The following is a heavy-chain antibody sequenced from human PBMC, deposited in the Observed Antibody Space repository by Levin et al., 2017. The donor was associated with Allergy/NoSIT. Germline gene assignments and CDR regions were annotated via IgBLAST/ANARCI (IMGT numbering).Heavy chain of an antibody. CDR1: GGTFSSYT. V-gene: IGHV1-69*02. CDR2: IIPILGIA. J-gene: IGHJ5*02. D-gene: IGHD2-2*01. CDR3: ARVPGCSSTSCFLNWFDP. Sequence: SVKVSCKASGGTFSSYTISWVRQAPGQGLEWMGRIIPILGIANYAQKFQGRVTITADKSTSTAYMELSSLRSEDTAVYYCARVPGCSSTSCFLNWFDPWGQGTLVTVSS.